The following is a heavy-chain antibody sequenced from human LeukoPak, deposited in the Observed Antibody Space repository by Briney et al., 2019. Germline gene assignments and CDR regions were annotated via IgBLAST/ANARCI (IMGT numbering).Heavy chain of an antibody. Sequence: PGGSLRLSCAASGFTFSSYGMHWVRQAPGKGLEWVAFIRYDGSNKYYADSVKDRFTISRDNSKNTLYLQMNSLRAEDTAVYYCAKEGSGSYFLAGDWFDPWGQGTLVTVSS. CDR3: AKEGSGSYFLAGDWFDP. J-gene: IGHJ5*02. CDR2: IRYDGSNK. V-gene: IGHV3-30*02. CDR1: GFTFSSYG. D-gene: IGHD1-26*01.